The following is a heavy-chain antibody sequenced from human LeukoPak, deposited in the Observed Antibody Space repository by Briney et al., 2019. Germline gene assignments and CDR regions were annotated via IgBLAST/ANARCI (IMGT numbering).Heavy chain of an antibody. V-gene: IGHV4-34*01. CDR3: SRETFYYGSGSYYNPLDS. CDR1: GGSFSGYY. J-gene: IGHJ4*02. Sequence: SETLSLTCAVYGGSFSGYYWSWIRQPPGKGLEWIGEINHSGSTNYNPSLKSRVTISVDTSKNQFSLKLSSVTAADTAVYYCSRETFYYGSGSYYNPLDSWGQGTLVTVSS. CDR2: INHSGST. D-gene: IGHD3-10*01.